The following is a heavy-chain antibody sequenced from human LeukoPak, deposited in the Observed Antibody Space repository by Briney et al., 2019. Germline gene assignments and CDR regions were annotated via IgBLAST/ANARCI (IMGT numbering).Heavy chain of an antibody. J-gene: IGHJ4*02. D-gene: IGHD1-26*01. Sequence: GASVKVSCKASGYTFINYGITWVRQAPGQGLECMGWISPYNGNTKYLQKFQGRVTMTTDTSTSTASMEVRSLRSDDTAVYYCAREESIGRYQFLHEYWGQGTLVTVSS. CDR2: ISPYNGNT. V-gene: IGHV1-18*01. CDR1: GYTFINYG. CDR3: AREESIGRYQFLHEY.